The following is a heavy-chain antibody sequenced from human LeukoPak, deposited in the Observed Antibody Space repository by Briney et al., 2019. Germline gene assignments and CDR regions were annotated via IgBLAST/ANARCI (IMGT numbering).Heavy chain of an antibody. CDR1: GFSLRTSGMR. Sequence: SGPALVKPTQTLTLTCTFSGFSLRTSGMRVSWIRQPPGKTLEWLSRLDWDNDKFYNTSLKTRLTISKDTSTNQVVLTMTNMDPVDTATYFCARSATGGYIFDDWGQGTLVTVSS. J-gene: IGHJ4*02. D-gene: IGHD2-8*02. V-gene: IGHV2-70*04. CDR3: ARSATGGYIFDD. CDR2: LDWDNDK.